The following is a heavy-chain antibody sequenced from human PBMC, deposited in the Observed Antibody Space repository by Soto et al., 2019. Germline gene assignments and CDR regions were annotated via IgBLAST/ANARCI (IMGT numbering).Heavy chain of an antibody. Sequence: ASVKVSCKAAGYTFTSYYMHWVRQAPGQGLEWMGIINPSGGSTSYAQKFQGRVTMTRDTSTSTVYMELSSLRSEDTAVYYCARPTDYGDYLDAFDIWGQGTMVTVSS. CDR2: INPSGGST. CDR3: ARPTDYGDYLDAFDI. D-gene: IGHD4-17*01. CDR1: GYTFTSYY. V-gene: IGHV1-46*01. J-gene: IGHJ3*02.